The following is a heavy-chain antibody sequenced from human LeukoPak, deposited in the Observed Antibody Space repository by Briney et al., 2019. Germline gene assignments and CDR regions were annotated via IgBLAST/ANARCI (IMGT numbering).Heavy chain of an antibody. CDR3: AKDRASGSGSYSYRGFDY. CDR1: GFTFSDYY. V-gene: IGHV3-11*01. J-gene: IGHJ4*02. Sequence: GGSLRLSCAASGFTFSDYYMSWIRQAPGKGLEWVSYISSSGSTIYYADSVKGRFTISRDNAKNSLYLQMNSPRAEDTAVYYCAKDRASGSGSYSYRGFDYWGQGTLVTVSS. D-gene: IGHD6-19*01. CDR2: ISSSGSTI.